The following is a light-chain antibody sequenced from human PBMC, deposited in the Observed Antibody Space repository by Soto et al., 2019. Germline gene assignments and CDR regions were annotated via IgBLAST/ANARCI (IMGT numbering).Light chain of an antibody. CDR1: QDIRNY. V-gene: IGKV1-33*01. Sequence: DIQMTQSPSSLSASVGDRVSITCQASQDIRNYLNWYQQKPGQAPKLLIQDASNLKTGVPLRFSGSGSGTNFSFTISSLQPEDIATYYCQHFANLPRSFGQGTKLEIK. CDR2: DAS. J-gene: IGKJ2*01. CDR3: QHFANLPRS.